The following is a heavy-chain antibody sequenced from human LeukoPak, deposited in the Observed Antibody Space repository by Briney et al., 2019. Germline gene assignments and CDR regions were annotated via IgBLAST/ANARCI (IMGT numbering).Heavy chain of an antibody. CDR2: IYYSGST. D-gene: IGHD4-23*01. V-gene: IGHV4-39*01. J-gene: IGHJ4*02. CDR3: ARLTADYGGNSPLYYFDY. CDR1: GGSISSSSYY. Sequence: PSETLSLTCTVSGGSISSSSYYWGWIRQPPGKGLEWIGSIYYSGSTYYNPSLKSRVTISVDTSKNQFSLKLSSVTAADTAVYYCARLTADYGGNSPLYYFDYWGQGTLVTVSS.